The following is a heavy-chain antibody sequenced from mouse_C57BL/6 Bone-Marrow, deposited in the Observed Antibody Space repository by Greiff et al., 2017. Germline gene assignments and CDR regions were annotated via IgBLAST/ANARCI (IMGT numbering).Heavy chain of an antibody. CDR3: ARGPGYYTDLFAY. Sequence: VKLQESGAELARPGASVKMSCKASGYTFTSYTMHWVKQRPGQGLEWIGYINPSSGYTKYNQKFKDKATLTADKSSSTAYMQLSSLTSEDSAVYYCARGPGYYTDLFAYWGQGTLVTVSA. V-gene: IGHV1-4*01. CDR2: INPSSGYT. CDR1: GYTFTSYT. J-gene: IGHJ3*01. D-gene: IGHD2-3*01.